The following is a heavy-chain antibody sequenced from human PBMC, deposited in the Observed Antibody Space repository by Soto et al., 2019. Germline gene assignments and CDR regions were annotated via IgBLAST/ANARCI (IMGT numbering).Heavy chain of an antibody. J-gene: IGHJ4*02. D-gene: IGHD6-19*01. V-gene: IGHV4-30-2*01. CDR2: IYHSGST. Sequence: QLQLQESGSGLVKPSQTLSLTCAVSGGSISSGGYSWSWIRQPPGKGLEWIGYIYHSGSTYYNPSLHGRGPISVDRSKNQFALKLSSVTAADTAVYYCARAGGLGAVAVDYWGQGTLVTVSS. CDR3: ARAGGLGAVAVDY. CDR1: GGSISSGGYS.